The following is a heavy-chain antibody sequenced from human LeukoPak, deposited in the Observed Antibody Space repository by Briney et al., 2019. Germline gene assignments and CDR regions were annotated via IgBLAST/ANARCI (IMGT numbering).Heavy chain of an antibody. CDR3: AKDTPLYDFWSGYTHDAFDI. D-gene: IGHD3-3*01. Sequence: GGSLRLSCAASGFTFSSYGMHWVRQAPGKGLEWVAVISYDGSNKYYADSVKGRFTISRDNSKNTLYLQMNSLRAEDTAVYYCAKDTPLYDFWSGYTHDAFDIWGQGTMVTVSS. CDR1: GFTFSSYG. V-gene: IGHV3-30*18. J-gene: IGHJ3*02. CDR2: ISYDGSNK.